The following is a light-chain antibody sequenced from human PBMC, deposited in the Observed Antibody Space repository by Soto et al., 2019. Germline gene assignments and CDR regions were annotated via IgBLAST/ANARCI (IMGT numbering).Light chain of an antibody. CDR3: SSYTSGSTLVV. CDR1: SSDFGAYNY. V-gene: IGLV2-14*01. CDR2: EVT. J-gene: IGLJ2*01. Sequence: QSALTQPASVSGSPGQSITISCTGSSSDFGAYNYVSWYQQHPGKAPRLMIYEVTNRPSGVSNRFSGSKSGNTASLTISGLRAEDEADYYCSSYTSGSTLVVFGGGTKLTVL.